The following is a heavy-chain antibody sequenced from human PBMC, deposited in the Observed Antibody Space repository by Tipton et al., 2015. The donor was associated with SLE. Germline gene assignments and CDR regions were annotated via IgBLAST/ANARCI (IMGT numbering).Heavy chain of an antibody. CDR3: ARGGTYHDSSGNIDY. D-gene: IGHD3-22*01. J-gene: IGHJ4*02. Sequence: LRLSCAVYGGSFSGYYWSWIRQPPGKGLEWIGEIDHSGSTNYNPSLESRVTISRDTSKNQFSLQLSSVTAADTAVYYCARGGTYHDSSGNIDYWGQGTLVTASS. CDR1: GGSFSGYY. CDR2: IDHSGST. V-gene: IGHV4-34*01.